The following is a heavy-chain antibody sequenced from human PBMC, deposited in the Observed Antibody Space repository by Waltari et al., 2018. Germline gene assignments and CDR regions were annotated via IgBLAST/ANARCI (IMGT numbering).Heavy chain of an antibody. V-gene: IGHV3-7*01. CDR1: GFRFSDHW. Sequence: EVELLESGGDLVQPGGSLRLSCAASGFRFSDHWMHWFRQTPGKGLEWVASIKHDGSEKKNADSMKGRFTVSRDNAKNSLSLQMDSLRADDTAVYFCARGPGRFDFWGQGTLVIVSS. J-gene: IGHJ4*02. CDR2: IKHDGSEK. CDR3: ARGPGRFDF.